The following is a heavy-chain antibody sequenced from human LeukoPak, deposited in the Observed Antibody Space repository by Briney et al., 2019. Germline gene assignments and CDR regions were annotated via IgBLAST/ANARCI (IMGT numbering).Heavy chain of an antibody. CDR3: ARHEGGGWHIGY. CDR2: IYPGDSDT. Sequence: GESLKISCKASGYSFSSYWIAWVRQMPGKGLEWMGIIYPGDSDTRYSPSFQGQVTISVDKSTSNAYLQWSSLKASDTAIYYCARHEGGGWHIGYWGQGTLVTVSS. V-gene: IGHV5-51*01. J-gene: IGHJ4*02. D-gene: IGHD6-19*01. CDR1: GYSFSSYW.